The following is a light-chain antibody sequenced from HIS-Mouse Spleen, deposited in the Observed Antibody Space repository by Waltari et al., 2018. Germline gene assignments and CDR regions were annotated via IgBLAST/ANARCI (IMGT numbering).Light chain of an antibody. CDR1: SSDVGGYNY. J-gene: IGLJ3*02. CDR2: DVS. CDR3: SSYTSSSTRV. V-gene: IGLV2-14*03. Sequence: QSALTQPASVSGSPGQSITISCTGTSSDVGGYNYVSWYQQHPGKAPKLMIYDVSNRPSGVSNRFSGSKSGNTASLTISGLQAEDEADYYCSSYTSSSTRVFSGGTKLTVL.